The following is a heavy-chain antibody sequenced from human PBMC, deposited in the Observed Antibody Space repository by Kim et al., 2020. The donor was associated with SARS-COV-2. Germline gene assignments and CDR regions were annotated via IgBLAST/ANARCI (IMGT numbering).Heavy chain of an antibody. V-gene: IGHV3-9*01. CDR3: AKDMRTTGNNFGMDV. J-gene: IGHJ6*02. D-gene: IGHD1-1*01. Sequence: GGSLRLSCAASGFTFDDHAMHWVRQAPGKGLEWVASISWNSGYIGYADSVKGRFTISRDNAKNSLYMQMNSLRGEDTALYYCAKDMRTTGNNFGMDVWGQGTRVTVSS. CDR1: GFTFDDHA. CDR2: ISWNSGYI.